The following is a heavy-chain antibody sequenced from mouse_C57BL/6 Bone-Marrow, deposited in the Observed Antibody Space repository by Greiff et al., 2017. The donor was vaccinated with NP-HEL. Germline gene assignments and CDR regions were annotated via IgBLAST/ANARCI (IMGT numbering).Heavy chain of an antibody. Sequence: EVKLVESGEGLVKPGGSLKLSCAASGFTFSSYAMSWVRQTPEKRLEWVAYISSGGDYIYYADTVKGRFTISRDNARNTLYLQMSSLKSEDTAMYYCTRDSGHYYEYYFDYWGQGTTLTVSS. J-gene: IGHJ2*01. D-gene: IGHD1-2*01. CDR3: TRDSGHYYEYYFDY. V-gene: IGHV5-9-1*02. CDR2: ISSGGDYI. CDR1: GFTFSSYA.